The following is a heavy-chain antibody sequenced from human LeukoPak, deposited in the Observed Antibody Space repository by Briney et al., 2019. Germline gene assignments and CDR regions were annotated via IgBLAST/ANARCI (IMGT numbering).Heavy chain of an antibody. J-gene: IGHJ4*02. CDR3: ARTVRYFDWLTHLDY. V-gene: IGHV4-34*01. Sequence: PSETLSLTCTVSGGSISSYYWSWIRQPPGKGLEWIGEINHSGSTNYNPSLKSRVTISVDTSKNQFSLKLSSVTAADTAVYYCARTVRYFDWLTHLDYWGQGTLVTVSS. CDR2: INHSGST. CDR1: GGSISSYY. D-gene: IGHD3-9*01.